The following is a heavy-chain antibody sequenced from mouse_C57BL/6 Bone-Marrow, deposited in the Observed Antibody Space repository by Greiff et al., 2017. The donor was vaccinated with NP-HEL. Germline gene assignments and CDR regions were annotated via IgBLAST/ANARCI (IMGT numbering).Heavy chain of an antibody. Sequence: VQLQQPGAELVKPGASVKLSCKASGYTFTSYWMHWVKQRPGRGLEWIGRIDPNNGGTSYNQKFKGKATLTVDKSSSTAYMELRSLTSEDSAVYYCAREDLSRGWYFDVWGTGTTVTVSS. V-gene: IGHV1-62-3*01. J-gene: IGHJ1*03. CDR1: GYTFTSYW. D-gene: IGHD6-1*01. CDR2: IDPNNGGT. CDR3: AREDLSRGWYFDV.